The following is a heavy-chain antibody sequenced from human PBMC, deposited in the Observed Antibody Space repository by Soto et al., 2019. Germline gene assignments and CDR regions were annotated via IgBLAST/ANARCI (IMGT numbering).Heavy chain of an antibody. CDR3: ARDAPVDLGVPNSMDV. D-gene: IGHD1-1*01. CDR1: GGSISSGYY. CDR2: SYYSGNT. V-gene: IGHV4-31*03. J-gene: IGHJ6*02. Sequence: SETLSLTCTVSGGSISSGYYWSWIRQHPVKGLEWIGYSYYSGNTYYNPSLKSRVSISLDTSKSQFSLKLDSVTDADKAVYYCARDAPVDLGVPNSMDVWGQGTTVTVSS.